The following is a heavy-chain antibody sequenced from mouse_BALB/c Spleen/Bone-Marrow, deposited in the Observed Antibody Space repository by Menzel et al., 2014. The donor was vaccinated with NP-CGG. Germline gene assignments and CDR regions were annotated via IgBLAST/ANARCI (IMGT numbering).Heavy chain of an antibody. Sequence: EVKLQESGPSLVKPSQTLSLTCSVTGDSITSSYWNWIRKFPGNKLEYMGYISYSGNAHYNPSLKSRISLTRDTSKNQYYLQLNSVTTEDTATYFCARGNGYHFDYWGQGTTLTVSS. CDR1: GDSITSSY. D-gene: IGHD1-2*01. CDR3: ARGNGYHFDY. J-gene: IGHJ2*01. V-gene: IGHV3-8*02. CDR2: ISYSGNA.